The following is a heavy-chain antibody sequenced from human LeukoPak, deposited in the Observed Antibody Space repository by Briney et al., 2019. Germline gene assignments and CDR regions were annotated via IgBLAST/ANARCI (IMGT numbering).Heavy chain of an antibody. D-gene: IGHD6-13*01. Sequence: GASVKVSCKASGYTFTSYGISWVRQPPGQGLEWMGWISAYNGNTNYAQKLQGRVTMTTDTSTSTAYMELRSLRSDDTAVYYCAREYSSSSTDAFDIWGQGTMVTVSS. J-gene: IGHJ3*02. CDR3: AREYSSSSTDAFDI. CDR1: GYTFTSYG. CDR2: ISAYNGNT. V-gene: IGHV1-18*01.